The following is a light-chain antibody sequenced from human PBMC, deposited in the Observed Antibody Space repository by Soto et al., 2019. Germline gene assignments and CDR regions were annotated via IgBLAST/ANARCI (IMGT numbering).Light chain of an antibody. Sequence: DIQMTQSPSTLSASVGDRVTITCRASQSVNSWLAWYQQKPGKAPKLLFYDASSLESGVPSRFSGSGSGTEFTLSISSLQTDDFATYCCQQDNSYPFTFGPGPKVD. CDR2: DAS. CDR3: QQDNSYPFT. CDR1: QSVNSW. J-gene: IGKJ3*01. V-gene: IGKV1-5*01.